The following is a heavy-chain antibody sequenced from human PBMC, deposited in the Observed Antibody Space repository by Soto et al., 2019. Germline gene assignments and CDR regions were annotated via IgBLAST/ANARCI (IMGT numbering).Heavy chain of an antibody. Sequence: SVNVSCKASGGTFSSYAISWVRQAPGQGLELMGGIIPIFGTANYAQKFQGRVTITAXXXXXXAXMXLXXXRSEDTAVYYCARDYYYDSSGYSFDYWGQGTLVTVSS. CDR3: ARDYYYDSSGYSFDY. CDR1: GGTFSSYA. V-gene: IGHV1-69*13. J-gene: IGHJ4*02. CDR2: IIPIFGTA. D-gene: IGHD3-22*01.